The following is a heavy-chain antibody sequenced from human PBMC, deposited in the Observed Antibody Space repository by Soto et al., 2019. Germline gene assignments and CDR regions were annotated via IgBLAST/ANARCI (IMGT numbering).Heavy chain of an antibody. V-gene: IGHV1-69*06. CDR3: ARGGYCSGGSCYSDFRYFQH. CDR1: GGTFSSYA. J-gene: IGHJ1*01. CDR2: IIPIFGTA. D-gene: IGHD2-15*01. Sequence: QVQLVQSGAEVKKPGSSVKVSCKASGGTFSSYAISWVRQAPGQGLEWMGGIIPIFGTANYAQKFQGRVTTTADKSTSTAYMELSSLRSEDTAVYYCARGGYCSGGSCYSDFRYFQHWGQGTLVTVSS.